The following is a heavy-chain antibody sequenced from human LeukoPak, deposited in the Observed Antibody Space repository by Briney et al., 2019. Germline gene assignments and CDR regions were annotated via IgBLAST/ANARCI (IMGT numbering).Heavy chain of an antibody. CDR3: ARGYSSPYYSYAMDV. CDR2: ISSSGSTI. V-gene: IGHV3-48*03. Sequence: GGSLRLSCAVSGFTFSNYEMNWVRQAPGKGLEWVSYISSSGSTIYYADSVKGRFTISRDNAKNSLYLQMNSLRAEDTAVYYCARGYSSPYYSYAMDVWGQGTTVTVSS. J-gene: IGHJ6*02. CDR1: GFTFSNYE. D-gene: IGHD6-13*01.